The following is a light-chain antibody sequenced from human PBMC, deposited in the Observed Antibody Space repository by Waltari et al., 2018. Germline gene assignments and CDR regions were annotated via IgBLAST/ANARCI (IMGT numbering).Light chain of an antibody. J-gene: IGLJ2*01. CDR1: RSNIGRNT. CDR2: ITD. CDR3: AVWDDSLNGPL. V-gene: IGLV1-44*01. Sequence: QSVLTQPPSASGTPGKRVSIPCSGTRSNIGRNTVNWYQQLPGTAPKLLIFITDQRPSGVPDRFSGSKSGTSASLAISGLQSEDEAEYHCAVWDDSLNGPLFGGGTKLTVL.